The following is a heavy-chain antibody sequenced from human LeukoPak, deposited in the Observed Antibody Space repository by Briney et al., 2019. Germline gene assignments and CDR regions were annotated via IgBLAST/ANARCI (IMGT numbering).Heavy chain of an antibody. CDR1: GFTFSSYG. CDR2: IWYDGSNK. CDR3: AKDHTYYFDY. J-gene: IGHJ4*02. D-gene: IGHD3-16*01. Sequence: PGRSLRLSCAASGFTFSSYGMHWVRQAPGKGLEWVAVIWYDGSNKYYADSVKGRFTISRDNSKNTLYPQMNSLRAEDTAVYYCAKDHTYYFDYWGQGTLVTVSS. V-gene: IGHV3-33*06.